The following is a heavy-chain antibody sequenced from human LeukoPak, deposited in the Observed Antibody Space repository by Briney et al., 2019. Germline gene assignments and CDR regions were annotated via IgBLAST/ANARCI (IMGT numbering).Heavy chain of an antibody. Sequence: TLSLTFTVSGGSISCYYWSWIRQPPGQALEWLALIYWDDDKRYSPSLKSRLTITKDTSKNQVFLRMTNMDPVDTATYYCAHSPATAVILFDYWGQGTLVTVSS. J-gene: IGHJ4*02. CDR3: AHSPATAVILFDY. V-gene: IGHV2-5*08. CDR1: GGSISCYYWS. CDR2: IYWDDDK. D-gene: IGHD3-16*01.